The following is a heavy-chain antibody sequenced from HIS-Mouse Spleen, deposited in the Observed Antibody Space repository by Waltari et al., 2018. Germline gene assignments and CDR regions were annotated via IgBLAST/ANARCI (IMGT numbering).Heavy chain of an antibody. CDR3: ARGHSSSWYLAY. Sequence: QVQLVQSGAEVKKPGASVKVSCKASGYTFTGYYMHWVRQAPGQGLEWMGWINPSSGGTNYAQKFQGRVTMTRDTSISTAYMELSRLRSDDTAVYYCARGHSSSWYLAYWGQGTLVTVSS. D-gene: IGHD6-13*01. CDR1: GYTFTGYY. V-gene: IGHV1-2*02. J-gene: IGHJ4*02. CDR2: INPSSGGT.